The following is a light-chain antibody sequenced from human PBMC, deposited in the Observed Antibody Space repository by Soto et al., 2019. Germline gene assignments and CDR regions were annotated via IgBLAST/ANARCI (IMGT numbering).Light chain of an antibody. V-gene: IGKV4-1*01. Sequence: DIVMTQSPDSLAVSLGERATINCKSSQSVFYSSNNKNYLSWYQQKPGQPPKLLIYWASTRESGVPDRFSGSGSGTEFTLTISSLQAEDVAVYYCQQFYSIPLTFGGGTKVEIK. CDR2: WAS. CDR3: QQFYSIPLT. J-gene: IGKJ4*01. CDR1: QSVFYSSNNKNY.